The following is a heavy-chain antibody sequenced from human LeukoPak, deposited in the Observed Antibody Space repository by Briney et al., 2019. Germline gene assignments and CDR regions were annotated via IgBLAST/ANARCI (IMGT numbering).Heavy chain of an antibody. CDR1: GFTFSDYY. D-gene: IGHD3-22*01. J-gene: IGHJ3*02. Sequence: PGGSLRLSCAASGFTFSDYYMSWIRQAPGKGLEWVSYISCSGSTIYYADSVKGRFTISRDNAKNSLYLQMNSLRAEDTAVYYCARDYYYDSSGYFGSSKIDAFDIWGQGTMVTVSS. V-gene: IGHV3-11*04. CDR2: ISCSGSTI. CDR3: ARDYYYDSSGYFGSSKIDAFDI.